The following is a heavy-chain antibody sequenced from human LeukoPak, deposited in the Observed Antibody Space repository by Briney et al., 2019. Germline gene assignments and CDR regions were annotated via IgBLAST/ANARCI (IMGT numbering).Heavy chain of an antibody. Sequence: GGSLRLSCAASGFTFSSYEMNWVRQAPGKGLEWVSYISSSGSTIYYADSVKGRLTISRDNAKNSLYLQMNSLRAEDTAVYYCARVVPADYYYYYMDVWGKGTTVTVSS. J-gene: IGHJ6*03. CDR3: ARVVPADYYYYYMDV. D-gene: IGHD2-2*01. CDR2: ISSSGSTI. CDR1: GFTFSSYE. V-gene: IGHV3-48*03.